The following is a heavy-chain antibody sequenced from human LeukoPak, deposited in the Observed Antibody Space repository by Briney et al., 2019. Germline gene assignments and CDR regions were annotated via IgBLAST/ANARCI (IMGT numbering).Heavy chain of an antibody. Sequence: GASVKVSCKGSGYIFTDYYMYWVRQAPGQGLERMGWIHPNSGVTNSAQKFQGRVTMTRDTSISTVYMELTRLSSDDTAIYYCARDGPAQMVDLDFWGQGTLVTVSS. D-gene: IGHD2-8*01. CDR1: GYIFTDYY. CDR2: IHPNSGVT. J-gene: IGHJ4*02. V-gene: IGHV1-2*02. CDR3: ARDGPAQMVDLDF.